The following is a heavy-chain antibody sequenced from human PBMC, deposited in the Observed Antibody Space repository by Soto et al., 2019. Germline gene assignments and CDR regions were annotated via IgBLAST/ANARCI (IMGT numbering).Heavy chain of an antibody. Sequence: QLQLQESGPGLVKPSETLSLTCTVSGGSISSSSYYWGWIRQPPGKGLEWIGSIYYSGSTYYNPSLKSRVTIAVDTSKNQCSLKLSSVTAADTAVYYCARLYSGSYLGVVDYWGQGTLVTVSS. D-gene: IGHD1-26*01. CDR1: GGSISSSSYY. V-gene: IGHV4-39*01. CDR2: IYYSGST. CDR3: ARLYSGSYLGVVDY. J-gene: IGHJ4*02.